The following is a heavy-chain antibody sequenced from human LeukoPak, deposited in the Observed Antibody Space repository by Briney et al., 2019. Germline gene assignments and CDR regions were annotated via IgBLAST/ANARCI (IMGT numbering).Heavy chain of an antibody. J-gene: IGHJ4*02. V-gene: IGHV1-69*13. CDR1: GGTFSSYA. Sequence: SVKVSCKASGGTFSSYAISWVRQAPGQGLEWMGGIIPIFGTANYAQKFQGSVTITADESTSTAYMELSSLRSEDTAVYYCARETYYGSGSYSPIGVYFDYWGQGTLVTVSS. D-gene: IGHD3-10*01. CDR3: ARETYYGSGSYSPIGVYFDY. CDR2: IIPIFGTA.